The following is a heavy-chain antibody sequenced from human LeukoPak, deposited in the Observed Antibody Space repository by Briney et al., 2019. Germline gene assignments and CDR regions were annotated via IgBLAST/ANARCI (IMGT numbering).Heavy chain of an antibody. CDR2: IYHSGST. D-gene: IGHD6-19*01. J-gene: IGHJ4*02. CDR3: ARVLFEWPWGGWEFDY. Sequence: SETLSLTCTVSGGSISSSSYYWGWIRQPPGKGLEWIGSIYHSGSTYYNPSLKSRVTISVDTSKNQFSLKLSSVTAADTAVYYCARVLFEWPWGGWEFDYWGQGTLVTVSS. CDR1: GGSISSSSYY. V-gene: IGHV4-39*07.